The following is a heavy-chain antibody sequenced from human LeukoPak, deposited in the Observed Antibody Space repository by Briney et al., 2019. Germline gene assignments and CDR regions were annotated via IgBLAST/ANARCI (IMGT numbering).Heavy chain of an antibody. Sequence: SETLSLTCTVSGGSISSSSYYWGWIRQPPGKGLEWIGSIYYSGSTYYNPSLKSRVTVSVDTSKNQFSLKLSSVTAADTAVYYCASLFPYDYGDYWGQGTLVTVSS. D-gene: IGHD2-21*01. CDR3: ASLFPYDYGDY. J-gene: IGHJ4*02. CDR2: IYYSGST. CDR1: GGSISSSSYY. V-gene: IGHV4-39*07.